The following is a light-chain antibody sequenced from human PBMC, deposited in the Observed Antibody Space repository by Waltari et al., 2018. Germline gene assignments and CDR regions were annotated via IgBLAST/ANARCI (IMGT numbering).Light chain of an antibody. Sequence: HSALTQPASVSGSPGQSITISCTGTSSDVGGYNYVSWYQQHPGKAPKLMIYEVSHRPSGVFNRFSGSTSRNTASLTISGLQAEDEADYYCSSYISSDTLELFGGGTSLTVL. CDR1: SSDVGGYNY. J-gene: IGLJ2*01. CDR3: SSYISSDTLEL. V-gene: IGLV2-14*01. CDR2: EVS.